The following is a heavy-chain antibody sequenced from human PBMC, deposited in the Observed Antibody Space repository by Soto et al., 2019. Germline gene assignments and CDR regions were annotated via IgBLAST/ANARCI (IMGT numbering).Heavy chain of an antibody. D-gene: IGHD3-10*01. Sequence: AGSLILSCASSGLAVSSNYVSWVRPAPGKGLEWVSVIYSGGSTYYADSVKGRFTISRDNSKNTLYLQMNSLRAEDTAVYYCAREPRYYYGSGSPSYGMDVWGQGTTVTLSS. J-gene: IGHJ6*02. CDR3: AREPRYYYGSGSPSYGMDV. CDR1: GLAVSSNY. V-gene: IGHV3-53*01. CDR2: IYSGGST.